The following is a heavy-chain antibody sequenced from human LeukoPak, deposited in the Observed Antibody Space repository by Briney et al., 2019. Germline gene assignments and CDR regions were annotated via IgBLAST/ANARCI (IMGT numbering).Heavy chain of an antibody. CDR1: GFTFSSYW. V-gene: IGHV3-7*01. Sequence: PGGSLRLSCAASGFTFSSYWMSWVRQAPGKGLEWVANIKQDGSEKYYVDSVKGRFTISRDNAKNSLYLQMNSLRAEDTAVYYCARANYYDFWSGYYTPVGWFDPWGQGTLVTVSS. D-gene: IGHD3-3*01. CDR3: ARANYYDFWSGYYTPVGWFDP. CDR2: IKQDGSEK. J-gene: IGHJ5*02.